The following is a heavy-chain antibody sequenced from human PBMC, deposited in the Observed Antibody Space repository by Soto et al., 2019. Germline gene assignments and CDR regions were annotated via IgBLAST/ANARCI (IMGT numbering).Heavy chain of an antibody. J-gene: IGHJ4*02. CDR1: GFTFSSYG. V-gene: IGHV3-30*18. CDR2: ISYDGSNK. D-gene: IGHD6-13*01. Sequence: PGKSLKISCAASGFTFSSYGMHWVRQAPGKGLEWVAVISYDGSNKYYADSVKGRFTISRDNSKNTLYLQMNSLRAEDTAVYYCAKEWYSSPSAPFDYWGQGTLVTVSS. CDR3: AKEWYSSPSAPFDY.